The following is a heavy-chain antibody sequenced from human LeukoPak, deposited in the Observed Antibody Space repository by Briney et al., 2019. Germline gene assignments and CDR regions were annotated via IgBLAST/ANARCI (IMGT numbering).Heavy chain of an antibody. CDR1: GGSFSGYY. CDR2: INHSGST. Sequence: SETLSLTCAVYGGSFSGYYWSWIRQPPGKGLEWIGEINHSGSTNYNPSLKSRVTISVGTSKNQFSLKLSSVTAADTAVYYCARDAGSGRRGLDYWGQGTLVTVSS. CDR3: ARDAGSGRRGLDY. D-gene: IGHD3-10*01. J-gene: IGHJ4*02. V-gene: IGHV4-34*01.